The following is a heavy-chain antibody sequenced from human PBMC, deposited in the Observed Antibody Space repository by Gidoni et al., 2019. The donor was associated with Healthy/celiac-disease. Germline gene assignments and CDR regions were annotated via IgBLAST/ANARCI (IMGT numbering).Heavy chain of an antibody. J-gene: IGHJ5*02. CDR3: ARNFGVVIIWNWFDP. V-gene: IGHV4-34*01. CDR1: GGSFRGYY. CDR2: INHSGST. Sequence: VQLQQWGAGLLKPSETLSLTCAVYGGSFRGYYWSWLRQPPGKGLEWIGEINHSGSTNYNPSLKSRVTISGDTSKNQFSLKLSSGTAADTAVYYCARNFGVVIIWNWFDPWGQGTLVTVSS. D-gene: IGHD3-3*01.